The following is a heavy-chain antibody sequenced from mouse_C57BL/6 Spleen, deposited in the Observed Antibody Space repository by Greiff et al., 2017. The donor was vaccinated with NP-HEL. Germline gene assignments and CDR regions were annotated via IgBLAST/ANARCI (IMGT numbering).Heavy chain of an antibody. J-gene: IGHJ2*01. V-gene: IGHV1-80*01. D-gene: IGHD1-1*01. CDR1: GYAFSSYW. Sequence: QVHVTQSGAELVKPGASVKISCKASGYAFSSYWMNWVKQRPGKGLEWIGQIYPGDGDTNYNGKFKGKATLTADKSSRTAYMQRSSRTSEDSAVYFCARSHYGSSLYYFDYWGQGTTLTVSS. CDR3: ARSHYGSSLYYFDY. CDR2: IYPGDGDT.